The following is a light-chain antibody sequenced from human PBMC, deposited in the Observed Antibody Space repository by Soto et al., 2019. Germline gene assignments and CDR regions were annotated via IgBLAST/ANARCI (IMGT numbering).Light chain of an antibody. CDR1: SSDVGNYKY. CDR3: FSHRGGDSHV. CDR2: EVS. Sequence: QSALTQPASVSGSPGQSITISCTGTSSDVGNYKYVSWYQQHPGKAPKLMIYEVSNRPSGVSNRFSGSKSGNTASLTISGLQAEDEADYYCFSHRGGDSHVFGTGTRSPS. J-gene: IGLJ1*01. V-gene: IGLV2-14*01.